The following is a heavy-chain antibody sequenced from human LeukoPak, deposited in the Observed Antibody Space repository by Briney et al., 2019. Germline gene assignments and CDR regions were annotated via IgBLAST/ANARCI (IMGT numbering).Heavy chain of an antibody. CDR3: ATSPNPFHM. V-gene: IGHV3-7*01. J-gene: IGHJ3*02. CDR1: GFSFSSYW. CDR2: IKQDGSEQ. Sequence: GGSLRLSCVGSGFSFSSYWMAWVRQAPGKGLEWVASIKQDGSEQRYVDSVKGRFTISRDNAKNSLFLQMDRLGAEDTAVYYCATSPNPFHMWGQGTKVTVS.